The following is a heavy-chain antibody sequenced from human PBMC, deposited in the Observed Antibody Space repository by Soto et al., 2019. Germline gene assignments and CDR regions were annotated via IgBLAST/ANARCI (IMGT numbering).Heavy chain of an antibody. CDR3: ARDDVLCDGGRCYGVPLDV. V-gene: IGHV3-66*01. D-gene: IGHD2-15*01. J-gene: IGHJ6*04. CDR1: GFTASSKY. CDR2: IQGGGPT. Sequence: EVQLVESGGGLVQPGGSLRLSCAASGFTASSKYISWVRQAPGKGLEWVSLIQGGGPTYYADSVKGRFTISRDTSENTLHLKMDSLRAGDSAVYYRARDDVLCDGGRCYGVPLDVWGKVTTVTVSS.